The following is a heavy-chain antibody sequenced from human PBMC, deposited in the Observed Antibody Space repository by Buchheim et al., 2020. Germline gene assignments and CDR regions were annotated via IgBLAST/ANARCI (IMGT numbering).Heavy chain of an antibody. CDR3: ARAYCSGGSCYSGNFDY. CDR1: GYTFTSYD. Sequence: QVQLVQSGAEVKKPGASVKVSGKAAGYTFTSYDINWVRQATGHGLEWMGWMNPNSGNTGHEEKFQGRVTMTRNTSISTAYMELSSLRSEDTAVYYCARAYCSGGSCYSGNFDYWGQGTL. D-gene: IGHD2-15*01. CDR2: MNPNSGNT. J-gene: IGHJ4*02. V-gene: IGHV1-8*01.